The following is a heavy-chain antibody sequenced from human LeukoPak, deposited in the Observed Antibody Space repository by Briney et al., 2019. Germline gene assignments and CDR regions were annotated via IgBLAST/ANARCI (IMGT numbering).Heavy chain of an antibody. Sequence: GGSLRLSCAASGFTFSSYGMHWVRQAPGKGLEWVAFIRYDGSNKYYADSVKGRFTISRDNSKNTLYLQMNSLRAEDTAVYYCAKDMGPRGVRYCRSTSCLGFDYWGQGTLVTVSS. V-gene: IGHV3-30*02. D-gene: IGHD2-2*01. CDR1: GFTFSSYG. J-gene: IGHJ4*02. CDR2: IRYDGSNK. CDR3: AKDMGPRGVRYCRSTSCLGFDY.